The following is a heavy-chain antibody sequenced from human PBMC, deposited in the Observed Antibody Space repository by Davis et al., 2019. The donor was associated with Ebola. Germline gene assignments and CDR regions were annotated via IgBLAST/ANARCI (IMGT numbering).Heavy chain of an antibody. D-gene: IGHD6-6*01. V-gene: IGHV3-30-3*01. J-gene: IGHJ6*02. Sequence: GESLKISCAASGFTFSSYAMHWVRQAPGKGLEWVAVISYDGSNKYYADSVKGRFTISRDNSKNTLYLQMNSLRAEDTAVYYCSRDLKQRPPSYYDGMDVWGQGTSVTVSS. CDR2: ISYDGSNK. CDR3: SRDLKQRPPSYYDGMDV. CDR1: GFTFSSYA.